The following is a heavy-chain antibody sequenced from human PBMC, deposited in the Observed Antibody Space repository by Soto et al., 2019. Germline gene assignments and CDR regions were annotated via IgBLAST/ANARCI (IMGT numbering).Heavy chain of an antibody. Sequence: PSETLSLTCTVSGGSISSGGYYWSWIRQHPGKGLEWIGYIYYSRSTYYNPSLKSRVTISVDTSKNQFSLKLSSVTAADTAVYYCARGAGSAVVVTFDYWGQGTLVTVSS. D-gene: IGHD3-22*01. J-gene: IGHJ4*02. CDR3: ARGAGSAVVVTFDY. V-gene: IGHV4-31*03. CDR1: GGSISSGGYY. CDR2: IYYSRST.